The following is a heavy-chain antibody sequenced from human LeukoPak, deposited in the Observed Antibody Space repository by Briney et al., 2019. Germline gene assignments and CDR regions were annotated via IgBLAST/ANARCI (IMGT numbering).Heavy chain of an antibody. J-gene: IGHJ4*02. D-gene: IGHD3-10*01. CDR3: ARAKVRGVTYAPFDY. Sequence: SETLSLTCAVYGGSFSGYYWSWIRQPPGKGLEWIGYIYYSGSTNYNPSLKRRVTISVDTSKNQFSLTLSTVTAADTAAYYCARAKVRGVTYAPFDYWGQGTLVTVSS. V-gene: IGHV4-59*01. CDR1: GGSFSGYY. CDR2: IYYSGST.